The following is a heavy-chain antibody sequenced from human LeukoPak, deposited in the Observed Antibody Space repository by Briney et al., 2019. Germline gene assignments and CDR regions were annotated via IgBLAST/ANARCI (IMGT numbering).Heavy chain of an antibody. V-gene: IGHV3-66*01. CDR2: IYSGGST. Sequence: GGSLRLSCAASGFTVSSNYMSWVRQAPGKGLEWVSVIYSGGSTYYADSVKGRFTISRDNSKNTLYLQMNSLRAEDTAVYYCARGHSGRYGLDYWGQGTLVTVSS. CDR1: GFTVSSNY. CDR3: ARGHSGRYGLDY. J-gene: IGHJ4*02. D-gene: IGHD1-26*01.